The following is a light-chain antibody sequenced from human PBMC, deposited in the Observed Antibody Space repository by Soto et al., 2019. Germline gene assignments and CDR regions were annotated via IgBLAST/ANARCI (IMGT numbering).Light chain of an antibody. CDR1: SSDVGGYKY. J-gene: IGLJ3*02. V-gene: IGLV2-14*03. CDR3: SSYTSRSTWV. Sequence: QSALAQPASVSGSPGQSITISCSGTSSDVGGYKYVSWYRQLPGKAPKVVIYDVDRRLPGVSDRFSGSKSDNTASLTISGLQAEDEADYYCSSYTSRSTWVFGGGTKVTVL. CDR2: DVD.